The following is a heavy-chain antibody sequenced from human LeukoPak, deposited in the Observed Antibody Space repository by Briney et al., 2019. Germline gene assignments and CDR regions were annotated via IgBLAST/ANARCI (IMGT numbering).Heavy chain of an antibody. CDR3: ARTAYSSGWYVYYFDY. V-gene: IGHV1-18*01. D-gene: IGHD6-13*01. CDR2: ISEYNGNR. CDR1: GYTFTSYG. Sequence: ASVKVSCKASGYTFTSYGISWVRQAPGQGLEWMGWISEYNGNRKYAQKFQGRVTMTTDTSTSTAYMELSSLTSDDAAIYYCARTAYSSGWYVYYFDYWGQGTLVTVSS. J-gene: IGHJ4*02.